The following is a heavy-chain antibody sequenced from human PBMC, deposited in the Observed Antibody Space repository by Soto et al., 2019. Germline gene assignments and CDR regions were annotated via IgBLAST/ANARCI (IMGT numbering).Heavy chain of an antibody. J-gene: IGHJ4*02. D-gene: IGHD6-19*01. V-gene: IGHV2-5*02. Sequence: SGPTLVQPTQTLTLTCTFSGFSLSTSGVGVGWIRQPPGKALEWLALIYWDDDKRYSPSLKSRLTITKDTSKNQVVLTMTNMDPVDTATYYCAHRRGIAVAGYYFDYSGQGTLVTVSS. CDR2: IYWDDDK. CDR3: AHRRGIAVAGYYFDY. CDR1: GFSLSTSGVG.